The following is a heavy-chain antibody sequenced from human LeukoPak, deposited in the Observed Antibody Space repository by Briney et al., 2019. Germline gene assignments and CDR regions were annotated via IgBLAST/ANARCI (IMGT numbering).Heavy chain of an antibody. CDR1: GGSISIISSSTYY. CDR3: ARQLPTAAADTRGYFDY. Sequence: SETLSLTCTVSGGSISIISSSTYYWGWIRQAPGKGLEWIGSLYYGENSHYNPSLKSRATLSVDSSNNQFSLKLTSVTAADAAVYFCARQLPTAAADTRGYFDYWGQGTVVTVSS. D-gene: IGHD6-25*01. J-gene: IGHJ4*02. V-gene: IGHV4-39*01. CDR2: LYYGENS.